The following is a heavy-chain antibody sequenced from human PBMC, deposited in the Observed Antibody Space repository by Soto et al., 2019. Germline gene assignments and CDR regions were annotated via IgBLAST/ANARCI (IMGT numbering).Heavy chain of an antibody. CDR3: ARETPTGRIAAGPMDV. CDR2: ISYDGSNK. Sequence: GGSLRLSCAASGFTFSSYAMHWVRQAPGKGLEWVAVISYDGSNKYYADSVKGRFTISRDNSRNTLYLQMNSLRAEDTAVYYCARETPTGRIAAGPMDVWGQGTTVTVSS. J-gene: IGHJ6*02. V-gene: IGHV3-30-3*01. D-gene: IGHD6-13*01. CDR1: GFTFSSYA.